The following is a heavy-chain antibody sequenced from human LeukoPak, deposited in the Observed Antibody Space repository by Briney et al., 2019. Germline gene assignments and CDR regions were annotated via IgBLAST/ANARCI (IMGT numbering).Heavy chain of an antibody. V-gene: IGHV3-33*06. CDR3: AKASLAVAGIFDP. CDR1: GFTFSSYG. CDR2: IWYDGSNK. D-gene: IGHD6-19*01. Sequence: PGGSLRLSCAASGFTFSSYGMHWVRQAPGKGLEWVAVIWYDGSNKYYADSVKGRFTISRGNPKNTLYLQMNSLRAEDTAVYYCAKASLAVAGIFDPWGQGTLVTVSS. J-gene: IGHJ5*02.